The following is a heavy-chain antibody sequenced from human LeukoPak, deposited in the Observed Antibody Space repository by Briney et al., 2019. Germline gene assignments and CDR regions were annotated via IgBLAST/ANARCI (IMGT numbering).Heavy chain of an antibody. Sequence: SETLSLTCTVSGGSISSSSYYWGWIRQPPGKGLEWIGSIYYSGSTYYNPSHKSRVTISVDTSKNQFPLKLSSVTAADTAVYYCARLSLTVTEYFDYWGQGTLVTVSS. CDR1: GGSISSSSYY. CDR2: IYYSGST. V-gene: IGHV4-39*06. D-gene: IGHD4-17*01. J-gene: IGHJ4*02. CDR3: ARLSLTVTEYFDY.